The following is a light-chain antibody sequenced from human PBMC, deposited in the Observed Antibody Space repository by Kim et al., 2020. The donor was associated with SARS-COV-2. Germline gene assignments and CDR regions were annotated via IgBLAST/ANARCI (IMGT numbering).Light chain of an antibody. CDR2: AAS. CDR3: QQYGISPYT. J-gene: IGKJ2*01. Sequence: EIVLTQSPGTLSLSPGERATLSCRASQTVTRNYLAWYQQKPGQAPRLLIYAASSRATGIPDRFSGSVSGTDFTLTISRLEPEDFAVYFCQQYGISPYTFAQGTNLYI. CDR1: QTVTRNY. V-gene: IGKV3-20*01.